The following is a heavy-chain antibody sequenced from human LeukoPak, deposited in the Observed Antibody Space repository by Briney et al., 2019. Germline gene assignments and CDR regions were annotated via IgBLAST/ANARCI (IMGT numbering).Heavy chain of an antibody. CDR3: AKGYGDYAGQLDY. CDR2: IRYDGSDR. Sequence: PGGSLRLSCAASGFTFSSYNMHWVRQAPGKGLEWVAFIRYDGSDRKYADSVKGRFTVSRDSSKNTLYLQMNSLRAEDTAVYYCAKGYGDYAGQLDYWGQGTLVTVSS. CDR1: GFTFSSYN. V-gene: IGHV3-30*02. D-gene: IGHD4-17*01. J-gene: IGHJ4*02.